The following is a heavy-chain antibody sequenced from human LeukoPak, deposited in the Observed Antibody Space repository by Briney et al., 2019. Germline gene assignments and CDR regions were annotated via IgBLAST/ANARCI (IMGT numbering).Heavy chain of an antibody. V-gene: IGHV3-21*01. D-gene: IGHD3-22*01. CDR1: GFTFSSYS. CDR2: ISSSSSYM. Sequence: GGSLRLSCAASGFTFSSYSMNWVRQAPGKGLEWVSSISSSSSYMYYADSVKGRFTISRDNAKNSLYLQMNSLRAEDTAVYYCARGGDITTFDYWGQGTLVTVSS. CDR3: ARGGDITTFDY. J-gene: IGHJ4*02.